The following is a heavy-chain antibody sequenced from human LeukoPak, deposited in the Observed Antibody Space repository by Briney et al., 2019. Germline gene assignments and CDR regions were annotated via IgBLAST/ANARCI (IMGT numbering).Heavy chain of an antibody. CDR1: GGSYRGYY. V-gene: IGHV4-34*01. CDR2: INHSGST. Sequence: SETLSLTCAVYGGSYRGYYWSWIRQPPGKGLEWIGEINHSGSTNYNPSLKSRVTISVDTSKNQFSLKLSSVTAADPAVYYCTSQTVARWFDPWGQGTLVTVSS. D-gene: IGHD1-14*01. CDR3: TSQTVARWFDP. J-gene: IGHJ5*02.